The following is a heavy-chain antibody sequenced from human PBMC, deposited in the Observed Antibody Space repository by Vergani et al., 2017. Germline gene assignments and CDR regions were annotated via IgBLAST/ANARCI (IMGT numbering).Heavy chain of an antibody. V-gene: IGHV3-7*01. CDR1: GFTFSSYW. CDR3: ARDQSGIVVVPAAMGWFDP. J-gene: IGHJ5*02. D-gene: IGHD2-2*01. CDR2: IKQDGSEK. Sequence: EVQLVESGGGLVQPGGSLRLSCAASGFTFSSYWMSWVRQAPGKGLERVANIKQDGSEKYYVDSVKGRFTISRDNAKNSLYLQMNSLRAEDTAVYYCARDQSGIVVVPAAMGWFDPWGQGTLVTVSS.